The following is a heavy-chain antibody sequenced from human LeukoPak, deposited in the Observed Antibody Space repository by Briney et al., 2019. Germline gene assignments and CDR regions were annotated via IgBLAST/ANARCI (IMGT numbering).Heavy chain of an antibody. Sequence: GGSLRLSCAASGFTFNTYAMSWARQAPWERRQWVSGISDSGGNTYYADSVRGRFTISRDNSKNTLYLQMNSLRAEDTAVYYCARHRSSWLIDYWGQGTLVTVSS. CDR1: GFTFNTYA. CDR3: ARHRSSWLIDY. V-gene: IGHV3-23*01. CDR2: ISDSGGNT. J-gene: IGHJ4*02. D-gene: IGHD6-6*01.